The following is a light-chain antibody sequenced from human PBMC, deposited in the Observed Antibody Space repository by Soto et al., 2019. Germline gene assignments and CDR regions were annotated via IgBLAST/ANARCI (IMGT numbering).Light chain of an antibody. CDR3: QQRYSTPYVA. J-gene: IGKJ1*01. CDR1: QSISSY. Sequence: DIQMTQSPSSLSASVGDRVTITCRASQSISSYLNWYQQKPGKAPKLLIYAASSLQSGVPSRFSGSGSGTDFTLTISSLQHEDFETYYCQQRYSTPYVAFGQGTKVEIK. V-gene: IGKV1-39*01. CDR2: AAS.